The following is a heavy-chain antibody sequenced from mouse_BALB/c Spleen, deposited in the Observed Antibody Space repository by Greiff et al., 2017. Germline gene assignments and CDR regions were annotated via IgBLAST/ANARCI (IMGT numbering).Heavy chain of an antibody. CDR3: ARGGYYGSNAMDY. D-gene: IGHD1-1*01. Sequence: EVQLQESGGGLVQPGGSRKLSCAASGFTFSSFGMHWVRQAPEKGLEWVAYISSGSSTIYYADTVKGRFTISRDNPKNTLFLQMTSLRSEDTAMYYCARGGYYGSNAMDYWGQGTSVTVSS. V-gene: IGHV5-17*02. CDR1: GFTFSSFG. CDR2: ISSGSSTI. J-gene: IGHJ4*01.